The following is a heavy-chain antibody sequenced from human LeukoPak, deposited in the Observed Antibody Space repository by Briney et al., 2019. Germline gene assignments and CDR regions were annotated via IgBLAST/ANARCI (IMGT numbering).Heavy chain of an antibody. CDR2: IYPGDSDT. Sequence: GESLKISCKGSGYSFTNNWIGWVRQMPGKGLEWMGIIYPGDSDTRYSPSFPGQVTISADKSISTGYLRWSSLKASDTAMYYCARRSPFCRIKGDGTCYSDYWGQGTLVTVSS. CDR1: GYSFTNNW. CDR3: ARRSPFCRIKGDGTCYSDY. J-gene: IGHJ4*02. V-gene: IGHV5-51*01. D-gene: IGHD2-15*01.